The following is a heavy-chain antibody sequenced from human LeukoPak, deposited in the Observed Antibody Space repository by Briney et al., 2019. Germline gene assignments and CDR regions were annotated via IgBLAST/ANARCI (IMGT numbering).Heavy chain of an antibody. CDR3: ARGYGSVRGWFDP. CDR2: IYYSGST. J-gene: IGHJ5*02. V-gene: IGHV4-31*03. CDR1: GGSISSGGYY. D-gene: IGHD3-10*01. Sequence: SETLSLTCTVSGGSISSGGYYWSWIRQHPGKGLEWIGYIYYSGSTYYNPSLKSRVTMPVDTSKNQFSLKLSFVTAADTAVYYCARGYGSVRGWFDPWGQGTLVTVSS.